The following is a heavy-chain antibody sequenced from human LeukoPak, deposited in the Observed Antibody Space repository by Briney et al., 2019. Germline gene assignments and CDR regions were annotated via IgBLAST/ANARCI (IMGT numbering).Heavy chain of an antibody. Sequence: PSETLSLTCAVYGGSFSGYYWSWIRQPPGKGLEWIGEINHSGSTNYNPSLKSRVTISVGTSKNQFSLKLSSVTAADTAVYYCARVVIVVVPAAMSYYYYYYMDVWGKGTTVTVSS. D-gene: IGHD2-2*01. V-gene: IGHV4-34*01. CDR3: ARVVIVVVPAAMSYYYYYYMDV. CDR1: GGSFSGYY. CDR2: INHSGST. J-gene: IGHJ6*03.